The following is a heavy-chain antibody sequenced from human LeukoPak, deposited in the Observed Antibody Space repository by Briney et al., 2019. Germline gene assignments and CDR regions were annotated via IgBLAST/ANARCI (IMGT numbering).Heavy chain of an antibody. Sequence: GGSLRLSCAASGFTFISYSMNWARQAPGRRLEWLSYITSDNSTIYYADSVKGRFTISRDNAKNSVFLQMNSLRAEDTAVYYCARGSMALDYWGQGTLVTVSS. CDR2: ITSDNSTI. CDR1: GFTFISYS. D-gene: IGHD2/OR15-2a*01. V-gene: IGHV3-48*01. CDR3: ARGSMALDY. J-gene: IGHJ4*02.